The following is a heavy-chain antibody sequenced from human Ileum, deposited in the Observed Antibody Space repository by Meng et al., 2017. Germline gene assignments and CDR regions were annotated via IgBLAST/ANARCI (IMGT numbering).Heavy chain of an antibody. CDR3: ARVELRGDTRDSCGLDH. D-gene: IGHD3-22*01. V-gene: IGHV4-34*01. CDR1: VGSLTDYY. Sequence: QRGGAGRLKPPGTLSPTCAVYVGSLTDYYWSGIRQTPGKGLEWIGEINHGGNTNYNPSLKSRVTISIDTSRDQFSLKLTSVTAADTAVYYCARVELRGDTRDSCGLDHWGQGTLVTVSS. J-gene: IGHJ4*02. CDR2: INHGGNT.